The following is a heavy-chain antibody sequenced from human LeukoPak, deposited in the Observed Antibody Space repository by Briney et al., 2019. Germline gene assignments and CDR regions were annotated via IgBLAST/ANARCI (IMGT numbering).Heavy chain of an antibody. Sequence: PGGSLRLSCPASGFTFSSYAMSWVRQAPGKGLEWVSAISGSGGSTYYADSVKGRFTISRDNSKNTLYLQMNSLRAEDTAVYYCAKDARDSSGWYYDYWGQGTLVTVSS. V-gene: IGHV3-23*01. J-gene: IGHJ4*02. CDR3: AKDARDSSGWYYDY. CDR1: GFTFSSYA. CDR2: ISGSGGST. D-gene: IGHD6-19*01.